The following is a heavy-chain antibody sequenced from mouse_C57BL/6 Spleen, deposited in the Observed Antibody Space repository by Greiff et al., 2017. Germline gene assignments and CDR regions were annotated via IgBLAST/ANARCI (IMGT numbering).Heavy chain of an antibody. V-gene: IGHV1-42*01. CDR3: ARLDYDGHEGAMDY. D-gene: IGHD2-3*01. CDR2: INPSTGGT. CDR1: GYSFTGYY. J-gene: IGHJ4*01. Sequence: EVQLQQSGPELVKPGASVKISCKASGYSFTGYYMNWVKQSPEKSLEWIGEINPSTGGTTYNQKFKAKATLTVDKSSSTAYMQLKSLTSEDSAVYYCARLDYDGHEGAMDYWGQGTSVTVSS.